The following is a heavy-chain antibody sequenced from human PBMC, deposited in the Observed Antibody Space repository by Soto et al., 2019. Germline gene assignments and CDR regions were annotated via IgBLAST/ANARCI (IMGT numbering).Heavy chain of an antibody. J-gene: IGHJ6*02. CDR2: IISGGSRV. CDR3: ARERTSKGGMDV. CDR1: GFTFSNYW. Sequence: GGSLRLSCAASGFTFSNYWMNWVRQGPGKGLEWVSRIISGGSRVSYADSVKGRFTIARDNAKNTLYLEMHSLTAEDTAVYYCARERTSKGGMDVWGQGTTVTVSS. V-gene: IGHV3-74*01.